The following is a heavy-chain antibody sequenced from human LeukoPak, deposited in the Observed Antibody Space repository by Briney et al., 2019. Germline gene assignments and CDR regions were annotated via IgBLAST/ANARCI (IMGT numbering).Heavy chain of an antibody. CDR3: ASSSSGYGYYFDY. Sequence: GASVKVSCKASGYTFTSYGISWVRQAPGQGLEWMGWISAGNGNTKYSQKFQGRVTITRDTSASTAYMELSSLRSEDTAVYYCASSSSGYGYYFDYWGQGTLVTVSS. D-gene: IGHD6-19*01. CDR2: ISAGNGNT. J-gene: IGHJ4*02. CDR1: GYTFTSYG. V-gene: IGHV1-18*01.